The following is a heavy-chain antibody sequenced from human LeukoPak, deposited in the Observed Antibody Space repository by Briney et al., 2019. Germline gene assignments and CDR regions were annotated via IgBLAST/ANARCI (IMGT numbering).Heavy chain of an antibody. V-gene: IGHV3-64*02. J-gene: IGHJ4*02. CDR1: GFTFTTSA. CDR3: ARGPYSGSYSDY. CDR2: ISSNGGST. D-gene: IGHD1-26*01. Sequence: PGGSLRLSCAASGFTFTTSAMHWVRQAPGKGLEFVSAISSNGGSTFYADSVRGRFTISRDNSKNTLDLQMGSLTAEDMAVYYCARGPYSGSYSDYWGQGTLVTVSS.